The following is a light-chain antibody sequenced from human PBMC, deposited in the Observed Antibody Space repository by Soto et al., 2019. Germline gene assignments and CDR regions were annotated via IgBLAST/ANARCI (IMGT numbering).Light chain of an antibody. J-gene: IGKJ1*01. CDR1: QSIRSD. CDR2: DAS. V-gene: IGKV3-15*01. Sequence: EIVMSQSPGTLSVSPGERATLSCRASQSIRSDLAWYQQRPGQAPRLLIYDASTRAAGVPATFTGSGSGTEFTLTISSLQSEDFAVYYCQQHNSWPWTFGQGTKVDIK. CDR3: QQHNSWPWT.